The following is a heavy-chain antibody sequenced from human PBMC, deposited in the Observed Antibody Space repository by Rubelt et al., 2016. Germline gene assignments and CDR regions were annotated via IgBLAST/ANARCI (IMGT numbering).Heavy chain of an antibody. Sequence: QLQLQESGPGLVKPSETLSLTCTVSGGSISSSSYYWGWIRQPPGKGLEWIGSIYYSGSTYYNPSLKGRVTISVDTSKNQFSLKLSSVTAADTAVYYCARLGVVVAATPSGDYWGQGTLVTVSS. V-gene: IGHV4-39*01. CDR2: IYYSGST. J-gene: IGHJ4*02. D-gene: IGHD2-15*01. CDR3: ARLGVVVAATPSGDY. CDR1: GGSISSSSYY.